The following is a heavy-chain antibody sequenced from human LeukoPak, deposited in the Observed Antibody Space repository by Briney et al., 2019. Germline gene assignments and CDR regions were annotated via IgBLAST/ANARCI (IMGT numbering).Heavy chain of an antibody. Sequence: GGSLRLSCAASGFTFDDYGMTWVRQAPGKGLEWVSGLNWNGGSTGNADSVKGRFTISRDNAKNSLYLQMNSLRAEDTALYYCARDTYYYDSSGYFDYWGQGTLVTVSS. D-gene: IGHD3-22*01. V-gene: IGHV3-20*04. CDR3: ARDTYYYDSSGYFDY. CDR2: LNWNGGST. CDR1: GFTFDDYG. J-gene: IGHJ4*02.